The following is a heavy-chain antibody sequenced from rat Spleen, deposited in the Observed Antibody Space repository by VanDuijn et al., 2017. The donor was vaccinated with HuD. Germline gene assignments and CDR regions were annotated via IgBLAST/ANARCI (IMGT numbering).Heavy chain of an antibody. CDR3: ARLGGLRNWFAY. J-gene: IGHJ2*01. CDR2: ISYDGSST. Sequence: EVQLVESGGGLVQPGRSMKLSCAASGFSFSNYGMAWVRQAPKKGLEWVATISYDGSSTYYRDSVKGRFTISRDDEESTLYLQMDSLRSEDTATYFCARLGGLRNWFAYWGQGVMVTVSS. CDR1: GFSFSNYG. V-gene: IGHV5-29*01. D-gene: IGHD4-3*01.